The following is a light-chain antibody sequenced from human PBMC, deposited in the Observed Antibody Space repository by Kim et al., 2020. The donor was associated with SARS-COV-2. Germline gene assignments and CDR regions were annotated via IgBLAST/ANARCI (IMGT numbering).Light chain of an antibody. CDR2: GAS. CDR3: QQYGSSPRT. V-gene: IGKV3-20*01. Sequence: LSPGERATLSCRASQSGTSSYLAWYQQKPGQAPRLLIYGASTRATGIPDRFSGSVSETDFTLTISRVEPEDFAVYFCQQYGSSPRTFGQGTKLEI. CDR1: QSGTSSY. J-gene: IGKJ2*01.